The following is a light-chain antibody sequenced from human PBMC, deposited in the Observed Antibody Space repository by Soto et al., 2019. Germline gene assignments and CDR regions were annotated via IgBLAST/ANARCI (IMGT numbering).Light chain of an antibody. V-gene: IGLV2-8*01. CDR2: EVT. Sequence: QSALTQPPSASGSPGQSVTISCTGTSSDVGGYNYVSWYQQYPGRAPKLMIYEVTKRPSGDPDRFSGSKSGNTASLTVSGLQAEDEADYYCSSYAASNNFYFVFGGGTQLTVL. CDR3: SSYAASNNFYFV. CDR1: SSDVGGYNY. J-gene: IGLJ3*02.